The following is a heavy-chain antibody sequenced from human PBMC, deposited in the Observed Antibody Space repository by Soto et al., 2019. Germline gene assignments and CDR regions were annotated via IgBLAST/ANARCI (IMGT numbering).Heavy chain of an antibody. CDR2: ISGSGGST. CDR1: GFTFSSYA. Sequence: EVQLLESGGGLVQPGGSLRLSCAASGFTFSSYAMSWVRQAPGKGLEWVSAISGSGGSTYYADSVKGRFTISRDNSKTHLFLQMNSLEAGDTAVYYWGNPPQAMVTGGQGTLVTVSS. V-gene: IGHV3-23*01. D-gene: IGHD5-18*01. CDR3: GNPPQAMVT. J-gene: IGHJ4*02.